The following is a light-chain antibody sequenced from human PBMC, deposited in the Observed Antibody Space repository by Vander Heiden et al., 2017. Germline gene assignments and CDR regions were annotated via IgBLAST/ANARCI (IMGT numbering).Light chain of an antibody. CDR3: QQSYSIPST. V-gene: IGKV1-39*01. Sequence: DIQMTQSPSSLSASVGDRVTIPSRAGHSISSYLNWYQQKPGKAPKLLIYAASSLQSGVPSRFSGSGSGTDFTLTISRLQPEDFATYYCQQSYSIPSTFGQGTKVEIK. CDR1: HSISSY. CDR2: AAS. J-gene: IGKJ1*01.